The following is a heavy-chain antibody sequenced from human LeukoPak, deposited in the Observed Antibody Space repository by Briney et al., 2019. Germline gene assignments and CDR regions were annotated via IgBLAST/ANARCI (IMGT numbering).Heavy chain of an antibody. CDR3: AKGISYYYDSSGYYSGFDY. CDR2: ISWNSGSI. J-gene: IGHJ4*02. D-gene: IGHD3-22*01. CDR1: GFTFDDYA. Sequence: GGPLRLSCAASGFTFDDYAMHWVRQAPGKGLEWVSGISWNSGSIGYADSVKGRFTISRDNAKNSLYLQMNSLRAEDTALYYCAKGISYYYDSSGYYSGFDYWGQGTLVTVSS. V-gene: IGHV3-9*01.